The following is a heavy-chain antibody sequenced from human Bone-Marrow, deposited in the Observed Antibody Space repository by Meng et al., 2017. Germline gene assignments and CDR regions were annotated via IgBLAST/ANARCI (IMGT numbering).Heavy chain of an antibody. Sequence: QGQLVASGAELKEPGARVRVSCKSFGYTFTAYYIHWVRQAPGQGLEWMGHIKPQSGDTLYAQKFQGRVSMTRDTSISTAYVELSGLTSDDTAIYYCVRDEDISAAGYLFGDYWGHGTLVTVSS. CDR3: VRDEDISAAGYLFGDY. CDR1: GYTFTAYY. V-gene: IGHV1-2*06. D-gene: IGHD6-13*01. J-gene: IGHJ4*01. CDR2: IKPQSGDT.